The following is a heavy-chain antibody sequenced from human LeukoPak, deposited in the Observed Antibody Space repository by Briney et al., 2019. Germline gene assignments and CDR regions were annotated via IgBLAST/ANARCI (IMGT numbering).Heavy chain of an antibody. Sequence: GGSLRLSCAASGFTVSSNYMSWVRQAPGKGLEWVSDIYSGGSTYYADSVKGRFTISRENSKNTLYLQMNSLRAEDTAVYYCAREGGDYVFDYWGQGTLVTVSS. D-gene: IGHD2-21*02. CDR3: AREGGDYVFDY. CDR1: GFTVSSNY. V-gene: IGHV3-53*01. CDR2: IYSGGST. J-gene: IGHJ4*02.